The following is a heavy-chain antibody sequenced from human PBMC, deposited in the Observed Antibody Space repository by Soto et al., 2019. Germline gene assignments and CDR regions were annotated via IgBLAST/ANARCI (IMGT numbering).Heavy chain of an antibody. D-gene: IGHD3-10*01. CDR3: ARDGLAYYYGSGSYGPFDY. V-gene: IGHV3-20*04. J-gene: IGHJ4*02. CDR1: GFTFSSYT. CDR2: INWNGGST. Sequence: GGSLRLSCAASGFTFSSYTMSWVRQAPGKGLEWVSGINWNGGSTGYADSVKGRFTISRDNAKNSLYLQMNSLRAEDTALYYCARDGLAYYYGSGSYGPFDYWGQGTLVTVSS.